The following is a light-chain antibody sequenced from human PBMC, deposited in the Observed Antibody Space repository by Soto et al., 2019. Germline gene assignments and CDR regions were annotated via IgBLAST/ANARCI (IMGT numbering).Light chain of an antibody. CDR3: SSYTSSSTLGV. CDR1: SSDVGGYNY. V-gene: IGLV2-14*01. Sequence: SALTQPASVSGSPGQSITISCTGTSSDVGGYNYVSWYQQHPGKAPKLIIYDVSSRPSGVSNRFSGSKSGNTASLTISGLQAEDEADYYCSSYTSSSTLGVFGGGTKVTVL. CDR2: DVS. J-gene: IGLJ2*01.